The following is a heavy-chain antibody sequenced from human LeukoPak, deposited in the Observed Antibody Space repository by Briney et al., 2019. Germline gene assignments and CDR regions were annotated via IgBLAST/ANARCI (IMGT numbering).Heavy chain of an antibody. Sequence: SETLSLTCTVSGGSISSYYWSWIRQPPGKGLEWIGYIYYNVRTNYNPSLKSRVTISVDTSKNQFSLKLSSVTAADTAVYYCARGYDGIYYYYMDVWGKGTTVTISS. CDR1: GGSISSYY. J-gene: IGHJ6*03. V-gene: IGHV4-59*08. D-gene: IGHD3-3*01. CDR3: ARGYDGIYYYYMDV. CDR2: IYYNVRT.